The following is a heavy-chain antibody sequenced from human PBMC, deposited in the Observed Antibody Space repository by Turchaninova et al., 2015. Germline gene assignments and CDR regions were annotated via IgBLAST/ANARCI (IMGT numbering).Heavy chain of an antibody. CDR1: SALSLSSLRNNGWG. CDR2: IYLDGDK. V-gene: IGHV2-5*02. J-gene: IGHJ5*02. D-gene: IGHD1-1*01. Sequence: QITLTESRPSLVGPSSPITTTPPLPFPFSSALSLSSLRNNGWGFGCIRTPPGKALESLALIYLDGDKRYSPSLKNRLTNTKDTSKNQVVLTMPNMDPVDTGTYYCAHRSWSGSWNDASGWFDPWGQGTLVTVSS. CDR3: AHRSWSGSWNDASGWFDP.